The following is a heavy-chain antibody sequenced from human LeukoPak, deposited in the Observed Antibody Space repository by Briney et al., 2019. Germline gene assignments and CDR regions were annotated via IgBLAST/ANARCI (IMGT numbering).Heavy chain of an antibody. V-gene: IGHV3-7*01. CDR3: ARSARLMKGVVEVTALDD. Sequence: GGSLRLSCAASGFTFSSYWMSWVRQAPGKGLEWVANIKQDVSEEYYVDSVKGRVTISKYNAKNSLYLQMNSLRAEDTRVYYCARSARLMKGVVEVTALDDWGQGTVVRVFS. J-gene: IGHJ4*02. CDR2: IKQDVSEE. CDR1: GFTFSSYW. D-gene: IGHD3-3*01.